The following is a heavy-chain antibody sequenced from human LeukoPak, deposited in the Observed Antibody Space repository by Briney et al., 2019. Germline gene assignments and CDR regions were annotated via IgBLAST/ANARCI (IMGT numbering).Heavy chain of an antibody. D-gene: IGHD3-22*01. J-gene: IGHJ4*02. CDR1: GYTFTSYD. Sequence: GASVKVSCKASGYTFTSYDINWVRQATGQGLEWMGWMNPNSGNTGYAQKFQGRVTITRNTSISTAYMELSSLRSEDTAVSYCATEGYYDSSGYYTDYWGQGTLVTVSS. V-gene: IGHV1-8*03. CDR2: MNPNSGNT. CDR3: ATEGYYDSSGYYTDY.